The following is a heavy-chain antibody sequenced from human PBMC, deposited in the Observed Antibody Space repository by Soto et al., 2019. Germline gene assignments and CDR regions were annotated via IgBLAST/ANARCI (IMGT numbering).Heavy chain of an antibody. V-gene: IGHV1-69*13. J-gene: IGHJ4*02. CDR2: IIPIFGTA. D-gene: IGHD4-4*01. CDR3: ATGRLTLQSYFDD. CDR1: GGTFSSYA. Sequence: SVKVSCKASGGTFSSYAFSWVRQAPGQGLEWMGGIIPIFGTANYAQKFQGRVTITEDASTSTAYMELSSLRSEDTAVYYCATGRLTLQSYFDDRGQGTLVTVSS.